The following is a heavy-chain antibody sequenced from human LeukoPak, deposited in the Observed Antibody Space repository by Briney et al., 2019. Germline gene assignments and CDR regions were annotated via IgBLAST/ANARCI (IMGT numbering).Heavy chain of an antibody. J-gene: IGHJ4*02. D-gene: IGHD3-22*01. CDR3: ARSTPGLLPAPFDY. CDR2: IYTSGST. V-gene: IGHV4-4*07. CDR1: GGSISSHY. Sequence: SETLSLTCTVSGGSISSHYWSWIRQPAGKGLEWIGRIYTSGSTNYNPSLKSRVTMSVDTSKNQFSLKLSSVTAADTAVYYCARSTPGLLPAPFDYWGQGTLVTVSS.